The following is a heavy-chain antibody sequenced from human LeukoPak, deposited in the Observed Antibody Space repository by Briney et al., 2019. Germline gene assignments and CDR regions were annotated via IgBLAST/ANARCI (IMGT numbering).Heavy chain of an antibody. CDR1: GGSLTNYY. V-gene: IGHV4-34*01. D-gene: IGHD6-6*01. Sequence: PSETLSLTCTVSGGSLTNYYWTWLRQPPGKGLEWIGEINHSGSTNYNPSLKSRVTISVDTSKNQFSLKLSSVTAADTAVYYCARVSRRNSSSGFPYYYYYMDVWGKGTTVTVSS. J-gene: IGHJ6*03. CDR3: ARVSRRNSSSGFPYYYYYMDV. CDR2: INHSGST.